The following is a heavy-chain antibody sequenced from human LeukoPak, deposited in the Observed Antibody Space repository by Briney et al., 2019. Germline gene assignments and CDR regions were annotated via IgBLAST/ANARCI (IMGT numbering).Heavy chain of an antibody. D-gene: IGHD3-10*01. CDR2: INHSGST. CDR3: ARGDEWFGES. V-gene: IGHV4-34*01. J-gene: IGHJ5*02. Sequence: SETLSLTCAVYGGSFSGYYWSWIRQPPGKGLEWIGEINHSGSTNYNPSLKSRVTISVDTSKNQFSLKLSSVTAADTAVYYCARGDEWFGESWGQGTLVTVSS. CDR1: GGSFSGYY.